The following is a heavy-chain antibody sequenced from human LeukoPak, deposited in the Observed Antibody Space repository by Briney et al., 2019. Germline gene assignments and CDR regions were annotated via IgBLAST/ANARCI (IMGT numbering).Heavy chain of an antibody. J-gene: IGHJ4*02. CDR1: GFTFSDYY. V-gene: IGHV3-23*01. CDR3: AKNQGQWLVPVDY. Sequence: PGGSLRLSCAASGFTFSDYYMSWVRQAPGKGLEWVSSMSGSGGSTYYADSVKGRFTTSRDNSKNTLYLQMNNLRAEDTALYYCAKNQGQWLVPVDYWGQGTLVTVSS. CDR2: MSGSGGST. D-gene: IGHD6-19*01.